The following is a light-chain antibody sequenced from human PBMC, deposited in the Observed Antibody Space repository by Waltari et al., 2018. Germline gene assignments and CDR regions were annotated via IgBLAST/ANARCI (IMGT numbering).Light chain of an antibody. CDR1: QSVLDRSNNKDY. CDR3: QQYYSTPT. J-gene: IGKJ2*01. V-gene: IGKV4-1*01. Sequence: DIEMTQSPDSLTVSLGERATINCKSSQSVLDRSNNKDYLAWYQQKPGQSLKLLIFWASARKSDVPDRFSGSGYGTDFTLTISNLQAEDVAVYYCQQYYSTPTFGPGTKLEI. CDR2: WAS.